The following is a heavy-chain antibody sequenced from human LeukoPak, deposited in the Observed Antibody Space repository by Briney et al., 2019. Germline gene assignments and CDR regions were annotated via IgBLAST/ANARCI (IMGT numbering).Heavy chain of an antibody. J-gene: IGHJ5*02. CDR3: ARVPRYCSSTSCYGPYNWFDP. D-gene: IGHD2-2*01. CDR1: GFTFSSYA. CDR2: ISYDGSNK. Sequence: PGGSLRLSCAASGFTFSSYAMHWVRQAPGKGLEWVAVISYDGSNKYYADSVKGRFTISRDNSKNTLYLQMNSLRAEDTAVYYCARVPRYCSSTSCYGPYNWFDPWGQGTLVTVSS. V-gene: IGHV3-30-3*01.